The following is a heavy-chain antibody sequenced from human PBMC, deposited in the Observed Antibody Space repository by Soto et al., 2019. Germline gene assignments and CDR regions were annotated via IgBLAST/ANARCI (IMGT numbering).Heavy chain of an antibody. D-gene: IGHD3-10*01. CDR3: AGQPTAGSYYDLGSYYYYYAMDV. J-gene: IGHJ6*02. CDR1: GGSISSYY. CDR2: IYYSGST. V-gene: IGHV4-59*08. Sequence: ETLSLTCTVSGGSISSYYWSWIRQPPGKGLEWIGNIYYSGSTNYNPSLKSRVTISVDTSKNQFSLKLSPVTAADTAVYYCAGQPTAGSYYDLGSYYYYYAMDVWGQGTTVTVSS.